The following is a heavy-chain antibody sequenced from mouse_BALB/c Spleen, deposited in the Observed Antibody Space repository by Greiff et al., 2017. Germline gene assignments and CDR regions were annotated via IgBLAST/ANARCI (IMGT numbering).Heavy chain of an antibody. CDR3: ARREPYEIDY. D-gene: IGHD2-12*01. Sequence: QVQLQQPGAELVMPGASVKMSCKASGYTFTDYWMHWVKQRPGQGLEWIGAIDTSDSYTSYNQKFKGKATLTVDESSSTAYMQLSSLTSEDSAVYYCARREPYEIDYWGQGTTLTVSS. CDR2: IDTSDSYT. V-gene: IGHV1-69*01. CDR1: GYTFTDYW. J-gene: IGHJ2*01.